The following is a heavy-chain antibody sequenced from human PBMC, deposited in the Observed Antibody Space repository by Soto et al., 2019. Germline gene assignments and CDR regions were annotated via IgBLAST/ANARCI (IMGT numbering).Heavy chain of an antibody. J-gene: IGHJ3*02. V-gene: IGHV3-23*01. D-gene: IGHD6-19*01. CDR1: GFTFSSYA. CDR2: ISGSGGSA. CDR3: ANLAGGWYEAFGI. Sequence: EVPLLESGGALVQPGGSLRLSCAASGFTFSSYAMTWVRQAPGKGLEWVSSISGSGGSAYYADSVKGRFTISRDNSKNTLDLQINSLRAEDTAVYYCANLAGGWYEAFGIWGQGTMVTVSS.